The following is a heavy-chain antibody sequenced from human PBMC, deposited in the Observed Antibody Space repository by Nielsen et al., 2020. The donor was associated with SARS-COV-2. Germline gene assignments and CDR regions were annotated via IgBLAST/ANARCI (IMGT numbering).Heavy chain of an antibody. CDR2: ISAYNGNT. CDR3: ARDSEGTMVRGWFDP. J-gene: IGHJ5*02. D-gene: IGHD3-10*01. V-gene: IGHV1-18*01. Sequence: WVRQAPGQGLEWMGWISAYNGNTNYAQKLQGRVTMTTDTSTSTAYMELRSLRSDDTAVYYCARDSEGTMVRGWFDPWGQGTLVTVSS.